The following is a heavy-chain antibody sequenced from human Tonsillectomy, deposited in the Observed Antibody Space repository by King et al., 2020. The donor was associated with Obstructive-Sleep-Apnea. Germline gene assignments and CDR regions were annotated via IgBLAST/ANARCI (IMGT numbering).Heavy chain of an antibody. V-gene: IGHV3-73*01. CDR2: VRNKAFNYAT. CDR3: TTLDQLLPTGDAFDI. Sequence: VQLVESGGGLVQPGGSLKLSCAASGFSFSGSAMHWVRQASGKGLEWVGRVRNKAFNYATTYAASVNGRFTISRNDSKSTAYLQMNSLKTEDTAVYFCTTLDQLLPTGDAFDIWGQGTTVTVPS. J-gene: IGHJ3*02. D-gene: IGHD1-1*01. CDR1: GFSFSGSA.